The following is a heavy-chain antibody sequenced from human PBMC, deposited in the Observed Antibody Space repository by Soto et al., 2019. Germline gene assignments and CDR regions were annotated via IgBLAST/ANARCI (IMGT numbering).Heavy chain of an antibody. D-gene: IGHD5-12*01. CDR1: GFSLSPRGMR. CDR3: ARIQNSGYETWFDP. Sequence: SGPTLVNPTPTLTLTCTFSGFSLSPRGMRVSWIRQPPGKALEWLARIDWDDDKFYSTSLKTRLTISQDTSKNQVVLTMTNMDPVDTATYYCARIQNSGYETWFDPWGQGTLVTVSS. V-gene: IGHV2-70*04. J-gene: IGHJ5*02. CDR2: IDWDDDK.